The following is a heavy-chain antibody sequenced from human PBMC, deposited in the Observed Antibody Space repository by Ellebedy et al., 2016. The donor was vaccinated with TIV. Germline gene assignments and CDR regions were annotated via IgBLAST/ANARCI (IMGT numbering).Heavy chain of an antibody. CDR2: ISSSSNTI. V-gene: IGHV3-48*04. CDR1: GFTFSSYS. J-gene: IGHJ6*02. Sequence: GGSLRLSCAASGFTFSSYSMNWVRQAPGKGLEWVSYISSSSNTIYYADSVKGRFTISRDNAKNSLYLHMNSLRAEDTAVYYCATSGYSDSWLFRGMDVWGRGTTVTVSS. CDR3: ATSGYSDSWLFRGMDV. D-gene: IGHD5-18*01.